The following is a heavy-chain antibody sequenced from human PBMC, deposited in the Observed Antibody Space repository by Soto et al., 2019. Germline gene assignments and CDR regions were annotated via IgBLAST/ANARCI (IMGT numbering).Heavy chain of an antibody. V-gene: IGHV1-69*01. CDR2: IIPIFGTA. D-gene: IGHD1-26*01. CDR3: ARDGGRHSGGMDY. J-gene: IGHJ4*02. Sequence: QVQLVQSGAEVKKPGSSVKVSCKASGGTFSSYSINWVRQAPGQGLEWMGEIIPIFGTANYAQKFQGRATITADESTSTAYMELSSLRSEDSAVYYCARDGGRHSGGMDYWGQGTVVSVSS. CDR1: GGTFSSYS.